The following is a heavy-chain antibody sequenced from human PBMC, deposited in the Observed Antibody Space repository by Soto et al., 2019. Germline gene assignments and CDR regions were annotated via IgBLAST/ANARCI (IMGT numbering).Heavy chain of an antibody. J-gene: IGHJ4*02. D-gene: IGHD6-19*01. CDR1: GGTFSSYA. CDR2: INASIGKT. CDR3: ARAVAVPADFDY. V-gene: IGHV1-3*01. Sequence: ASVKVSCKASGGTFSSYAISWVRQAPGQGLEWMGWINASIGKTKYSQKFQGRVTITTDTSASTAYMELSSLRSEDTAVYYCARAVAVPADFDYWGQGTLVTVSS.